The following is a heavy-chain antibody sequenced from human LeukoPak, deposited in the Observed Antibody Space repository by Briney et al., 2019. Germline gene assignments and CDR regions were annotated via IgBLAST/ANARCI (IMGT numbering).Heavy chain of an antibody. V-gene: IGHV3-23*01. CDR1: GSTFSSYA. CDR3: AKVLPREPRFGELSSP. CDR2: ISGSGGST. D-gene: IGHD3-10*01. Sequence: GGSLRLSCAASGSTFSSYAMSWVRQAPGKGLEWVSAISGSGGSTYYADSVKGRFTISRDNSKNTLYLQMNSLRAEDTAVYYCAKVLPREPRFGELSSPWGQGTLVTVSS. J-gene: IGHJ5*02.